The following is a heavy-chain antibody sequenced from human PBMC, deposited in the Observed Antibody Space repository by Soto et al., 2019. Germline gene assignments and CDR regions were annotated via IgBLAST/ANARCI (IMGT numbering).Heavy chain of an antibody. D-gene: IGHD6-13*01. CDR1: GDTFTSYG. J-gene: IGHJ5*02. V-gene: IGHV1-18*01. CDR3: ARFVGSSSTNWFDP. Sequence: VCCEACGDTFTSYGISWVRQAPGQGLEWMGWISAYNGNTNYAQKLQGRVTMTTDTSTSTAYMELRSLRSDDTAVYYCARFVGSSSTNWFDPWGQGTLVTVSS. CDR2: ISAYNGNT.